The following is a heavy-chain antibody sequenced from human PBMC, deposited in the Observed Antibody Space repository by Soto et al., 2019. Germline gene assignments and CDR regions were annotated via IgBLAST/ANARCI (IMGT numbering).Heavy chain of an antibody. CDR3: ARAFDYYGMDV. CDR1: GYSIAIGYY. Sequence: SETLSLTCAVSGYSIAIGYYWAWIRQSPGKGLEWIGSIYHGGSVYYNPSLNSRAAVSLDTSKNHFSLKLTSVPAADTAVYYCARAFDYYGMDVWGQGTTVTVSS. V-gene: IGHV4-38-2*01. J-gene: IGHJ6*02. CDR2: IYHGGSV.